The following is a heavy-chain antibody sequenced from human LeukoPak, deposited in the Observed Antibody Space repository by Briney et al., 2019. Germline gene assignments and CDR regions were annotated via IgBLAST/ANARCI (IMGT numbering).Heavy chain of an antibody. J-gene: IGHJ4*02. V-gene: IGHV3-7*01. CDR3: ARALYCSGGSCYSEANLNFDY. D-gene: IGHD2-15*01. CDR2: IKQDGSEK. CDR1: GFTFSSYW. Sequence: PGGSLRLSCAASGFTFSSYWMSWVRQAPGKGLEWVANIKQDGSEKYYVDSVKGRFTISRDNAKNSLYLQMNSLRAEDTAVYYCARALYCSGGSCYSEANLNFDYWGQGTLVTVSS.